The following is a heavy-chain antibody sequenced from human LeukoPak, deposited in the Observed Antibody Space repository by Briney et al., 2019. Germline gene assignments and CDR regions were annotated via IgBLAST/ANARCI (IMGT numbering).Heavy chain of an antibody. Sequence: ASVKVSCKASGYTFTNYDINWVRQATGQGLEWMGRMNPNSGNTGYAQKFQGRVTMTRNTSISTAYMELSSLRSEDTAVYYCARSLPPRILRYFDSYYYYGMDVWGQGTTVTVSS. CDR1: GYTFTNYD. CDR2: MNPNSGNT. D-gene: IGHD3-9*01. V-gene: IGHV1-8*01. CDR3: ARSLPPRILRYFDSYYYYGMDV. J-gene: IGHJ6*02.